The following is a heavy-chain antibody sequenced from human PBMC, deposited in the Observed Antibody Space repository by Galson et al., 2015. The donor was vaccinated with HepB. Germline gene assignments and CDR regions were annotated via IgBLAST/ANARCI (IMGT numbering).Heavy chain of an antibody. D-gene: IGHD3-3*01. Sequence: ETLSLTCTVSGGSISSYYWSWIRQPPGKGLEWIGYIYYSGSTNYNPSLKSRVTISVDTSKNQFSLKLSSVTAADTAVYYCARAVTIFGVVDYWGQGTLVTVSS. CDR3: ARAVTIFGVVDY. CDR1: GGSISSYY. CDR2: IYYSGST. V-gene: IGHV4-59*01. J-gene: IGHJ4*02.